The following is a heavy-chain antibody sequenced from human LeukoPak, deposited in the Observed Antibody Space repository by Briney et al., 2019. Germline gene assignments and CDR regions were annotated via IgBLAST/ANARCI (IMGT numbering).Heavy chain of an antibody. CDR3: ARGSSSWYYYFDY. Sequence: SETLSLTCAVYGGSFSGDYWSWIRQPPGKGLEWIGEINHSGSTNYNPSLKSRVTISVDTSKNQFSLKLSSVTAADTAVYYCARGSSSWYYYFDYWGQGTLVTVSS. D-gene: IGHD6-13*01. V-gene: IGHV4-34*01. CDR1: GGSFSGDY. J-gene: IGHJ4*02. CDR2: INHSGST.